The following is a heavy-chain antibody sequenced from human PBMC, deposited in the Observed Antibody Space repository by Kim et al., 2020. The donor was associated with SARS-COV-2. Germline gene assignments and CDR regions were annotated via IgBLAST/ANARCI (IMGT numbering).Heavy chain of an antibody. V-gene: IGHV3-30*03. D-gene: IGHD1-26*01. CDR3: ARNLVGDTDLGP. Sequence: LSLTCAASGFTFSSHVMHWVRQAPGNGLEWVALISYEGSTQKYTDSVKGRFTVSRDNSKNTLFLQMNSLRPEDTAVYYCARNLVGDTDLGPWGQGTLVTVSS. CDR1: GFTFSSHV. CDR2: ISYEGSTQ. J-gene: IGHJ5*02.